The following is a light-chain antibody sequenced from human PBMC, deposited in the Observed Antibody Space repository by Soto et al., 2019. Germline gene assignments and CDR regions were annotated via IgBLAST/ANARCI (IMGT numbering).Light chain of an antibody. V-gene: IGKV1-17*01. CDR1: QGIRID. Sequence: DIQMTQSPSSLSASVGDRVTITFRASQGIRIDLGWYQQRPGKAPKRLIYAASSLQSGVPSRFSGSGSGTEFTLTISSLRPEDFATYYCLQHNSYPWTFGQGTKVDIK. CDR3: LQHNSYPWT. CDR2: AAS. J-gene: IGKJ1*01.